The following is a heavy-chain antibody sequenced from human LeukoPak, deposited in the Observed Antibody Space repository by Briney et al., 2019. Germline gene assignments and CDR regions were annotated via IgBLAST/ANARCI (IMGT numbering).Heavy chain of an antibody. J-gene: IGHJ4*02. CDR1: GGSISSYY. Sequence: SETLSLTCTVSGGSISSYYWSWIRQPPGKGLEWIGYIYYSGSTNYNPSLKSRVTISVDTSKNQFSLKLSSVTAADTAVYYCARLAVYYYDSSGYYGYFDYWGQGTLATVSS. CDR3: ARLAVYYYDSSGYYGYFDY. CDR2: IYYSGST. D-gene: IGHD3-22*01. V-gene: IGHV4-59*12.